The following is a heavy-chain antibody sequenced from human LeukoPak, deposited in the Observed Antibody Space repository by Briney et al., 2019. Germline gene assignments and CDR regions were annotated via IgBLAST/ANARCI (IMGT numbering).Heavy chain of an antibody. Sequence: GGSLRLSCAASGFTFSSYWMSWVRQAPGKGLEWVANIKQDGSEKYYVDSVKGRFTISRDNAKNSLYLQMNSLRAEDTAVYYCARARVQFVIDAFDIWGQGTMVTVSS. J-gene: IGHJ3*02. CDR1: GFTFSSYW. V-gene: IGHV3-7*01. D-gene: IGHD2/OR15-2a*01. CDR2: IKQDGSEK. CDR3: ARARVQFVIDAFDI.